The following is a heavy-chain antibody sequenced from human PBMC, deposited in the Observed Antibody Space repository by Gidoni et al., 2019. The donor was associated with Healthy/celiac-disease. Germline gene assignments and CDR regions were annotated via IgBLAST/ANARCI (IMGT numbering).Heavy chain of an antibody. CDR2: IYYSGST. J-gene: IGHJ4*02. V-gene: IGHV4-59*01. Sequence: QVQLQESGPGLVTPSETLSLTCTVSGGSISSYYWSWIRQPPGKGLEWIGYIYYSGSTNYNPSLKSRVTISVDTSKNQFSLKLSSVTAADTAVYYCARGQQLFDYWGQGTLVTVSS. D-gene: IGHD6-13*01. CDR1: GGSISSYY. CDR3: ARGQQLFDY.